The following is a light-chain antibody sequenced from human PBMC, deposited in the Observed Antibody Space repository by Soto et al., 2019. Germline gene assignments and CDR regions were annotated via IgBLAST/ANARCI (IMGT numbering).Light chain of an antibody. CDR1: QNIFNY. J-gene: IGKJ4*01. Sequence: DVQLTQSPSTLPASVGDRVAITCQATQNIFNYLHWFQQRPGKTPQLLISDASHLEPGVPSRFSGQRSGTDFTLIISDLQPEDFATYFCQQYEDLPLTFGGGTRVEV. CDR3: QQYEDLPLT. CDR2: DAS. V-gene: IGKV1-33*01.